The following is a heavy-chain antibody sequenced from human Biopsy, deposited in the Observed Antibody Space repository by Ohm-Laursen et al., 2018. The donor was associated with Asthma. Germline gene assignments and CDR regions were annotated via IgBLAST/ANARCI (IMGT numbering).Heavy chain of an antibody. J-gene: IGHJ5*02. D-gene: IGHD3-9*01. CDR3: ALSQDSGFDDHSPSWFDP. CDR2: IYWDDYN. Sequence: TQTLILTCSFSGFSLRTLGVGVGWIRQSPGKAREWLALIYWDDYNLFRPSLKRRLTITKDPSKNQVVLTMTKMDPVDSGTYYCALSQDSGFDDHSPSWFDPWGQGTLVTVSS. V-gene: IGHV2-5*02. CDR1: GFSLRTLGVG.